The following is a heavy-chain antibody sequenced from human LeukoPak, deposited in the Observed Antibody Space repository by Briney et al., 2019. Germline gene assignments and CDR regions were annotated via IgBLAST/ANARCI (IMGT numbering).Heavy chain of an antibody. CDR1: GFTFSSYG. J-gene: IGHJ6*04. Sequence: PGGSLRLSCAAYGFTFSSYGMHWVRQAPGKGLEWVAVISYDGSNKYYADSVKGRFTISRDNSKNTLYLQMNSLRAEDTAVYYCAKDGSTSLAGYYYGMDVWGKGTTVTVSS. V-gene: IGHV3-30*18. CDR2: ISYDGSNK. CDR3: AKDGSTSLAGYYYGMDV. D-gene: IGHD2-2*01.